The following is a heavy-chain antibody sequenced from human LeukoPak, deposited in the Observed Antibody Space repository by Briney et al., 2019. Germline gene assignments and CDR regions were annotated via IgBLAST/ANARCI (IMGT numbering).Heavy chain of an antibody. J-gene: IGHJ4*02. Sequence: GGSLRLSCAASGFTFSSDAMSWVRQAPGKGLEWVSVISASADRTYYADSVKGRFTISRYSSKSTVYLQMNSLRAEDTAVYYCARDRRYFDYWGQGTLVTVSS. V-gene: IGHV3-23*01. CDR3: ARDRRYFDY. CDR2: ISASADRT. CDR1: GFTFSSDA.